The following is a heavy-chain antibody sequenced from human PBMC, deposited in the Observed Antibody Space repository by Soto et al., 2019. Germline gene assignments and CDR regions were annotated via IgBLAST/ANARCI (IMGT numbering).Heavy chain of an antibody. CDR1: GGSISSGGYY. Sequence: PSETLSLTCTVSGGSISSGGYYWSWIRQHPGKGLEWIGYIYYGGSTYYNPSLKSRVTISVDTSKNQFSLKLTSVTAADTAVYYCARVGYCSGGSCYGYYYYYGMDVWGQGTTVTVSS. V-gene: IGHV4-31*03. CDR2: IYYGGST. CDR3: ARVGYCSGGSCYGYYYYYGMDV. D-gene: IGHD2-15*01. J-gene: IGHJ6*02.